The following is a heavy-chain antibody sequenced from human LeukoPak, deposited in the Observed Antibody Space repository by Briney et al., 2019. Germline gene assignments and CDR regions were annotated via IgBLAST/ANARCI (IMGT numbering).Heavy chain of an antibody. Sequence: PSETLSLTCTVSGYSISTGYYWDWIRQPPGKGLEWIGTFYHGGSTYYNPSLKSRVTISVDTSKNQFSLKLSSVAAADTAVYYCARAPYYDILNGFAGWFDPWGQGTLVTVSS. CDR1: GYSISTGYY. V-gene: IGHV4-38-2*02. D-gene: IGHD3-9*01. CDR3: ARAPYYDILNGFAGWFDP. J-gene: IGHJ5*02. CDR2: FYHGGST.